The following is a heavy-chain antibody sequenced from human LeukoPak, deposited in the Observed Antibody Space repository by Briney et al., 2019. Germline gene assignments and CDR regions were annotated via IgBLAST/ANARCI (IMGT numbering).Heavy chain of an antibody. V-gene: IGHV3-23*01. Sequence: PGGSLRLSCGASGFTFSNYAMTWVRQAPGKGLEWVSAIRDSGGGTYYADSVKGRFTISRDNSKNTLYLQMNSLRAEDTAVYYCARAEKIAVAGMGYYFDYWGQGTLVTVSS. CDR3: ARAEKIAVAGMGYYFDY. J-gene: IGHJ4*02. CDR2: IRDSGGGT. CDR1: GFTFSNYA. D-gene: IGHD6-19*01.